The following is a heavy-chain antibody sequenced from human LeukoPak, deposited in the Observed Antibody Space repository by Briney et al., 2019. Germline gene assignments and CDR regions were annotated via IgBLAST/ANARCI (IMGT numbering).Heavy chain of an antibody. CDR3: ARALRGYCSGGSCYSGY. CDR1: GFTFSSYA. CDR2: ISYDGSNK. D-gene: IGHD2-15*01. J-gene: IGHJ4*02. Sequence: PGGSLRLSCAASGFTFSSYAMHWVRQAPGKGLEWVAVISYDGSNKYYADSVKGRFTISRDNSKNTLYLQMNSLRAEDTAVYYCARALRGYCSGGSCYSGYWGQGTLVTVSS. V-gene: IGHV3-30-3*01.